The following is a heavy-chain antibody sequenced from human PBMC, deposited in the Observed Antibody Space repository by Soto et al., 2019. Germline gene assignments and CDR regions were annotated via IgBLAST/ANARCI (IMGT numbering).Heavy chain of an antibody. J-gene: IGHJ4*02. V-gene: IGHV6-1*01. CDR3: ARDPAGQLDYFDF. CDR1: GDSVSNNIAS. Sequence: QVQLQQTGPGLVKPSQTLSLTCAISGDSVSNNIASWNWIRQSPSRGLEWLGRTYFRSMWYNDYPPSMKSRISIIPEPSKNPFSLHLNSVTPADTAVYYCARDPAGQLDYFDFWGQGTLVTVSS. D-gene: IGHD6-13*01. CDR2: TYFRSMWYN.